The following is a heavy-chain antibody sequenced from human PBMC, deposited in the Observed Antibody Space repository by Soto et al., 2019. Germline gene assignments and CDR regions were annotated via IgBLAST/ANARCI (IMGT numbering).Heavy chain of an antibody. CDR2: ISDSGDRT. CDR3: VKDWSGTKCPCMDV. V-gene: IGHV3-23*01. Sequence: GGSLRLSCAASGFTFRNYAMTWVRQAPEQGLEWVSSISDSGDRTYFADSVKGRFTISRDSSKSTLYLQMNTLRAEDTAIYYCVKDWSGTKCPCMDVWGQGLTVTVSS. J-gene: IGHJ6*02. D-gene: IGHD3-3*01. CDR1: GFTFRNYA.